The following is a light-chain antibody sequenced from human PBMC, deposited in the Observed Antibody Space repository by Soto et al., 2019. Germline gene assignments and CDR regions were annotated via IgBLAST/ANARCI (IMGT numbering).Light chain of an antibody. CDR1: QSVSGY. Sequence: EIVLTPSPATLSLSPGERATLSCRASQSVSGYLDWYQQKPGQAPRLLIYATSIRATGIPARFSGSGSGTDFTLTISSLEPEDFAVYYCQQRSDWPPGLTFGGGTK. CDR2: ATS. V-gene: IGKV3-11*01. J-gene: IGKJ4*01. CDR3: QQRSDWPPGLT.